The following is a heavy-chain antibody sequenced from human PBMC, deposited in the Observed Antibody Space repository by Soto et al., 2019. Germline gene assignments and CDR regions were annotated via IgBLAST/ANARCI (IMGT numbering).Heavy chain of an antibody. CDR3: ASGKTRTARPSLRYYYYGLDV. V-gene: IGHV4-34*01. D-gene: IGHD6-6*01. Sequence: PEKLRHTYTIYGGSFSGYYWTWIRQPPGKGLEWIGEINHSGTTNYSPSLKRRVSISVDTSKDKFSLNLSSVTAADTAVYYCASGKTRTARPSLRYYYYGLDVWGQGTTVTVS. CDR2: INHSGTT. CDR1: GGSFSGYY. J-gene: IGHJ6*02.